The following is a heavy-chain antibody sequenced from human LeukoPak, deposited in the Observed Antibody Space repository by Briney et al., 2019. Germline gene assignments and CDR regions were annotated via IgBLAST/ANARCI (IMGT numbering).Heavy chain of an antibody. D-gene: IGHD1-26*01. V-gene: IGHV4-34*01. CDR1: GGSITSYH. CDR3: ARGGSYNVFDY. J-gene: IGHJ4*02. CDR2: INHSGST. Sequence: SETLSLTCPVSGGSITSYHWNWIRQPPGKGLEWIGEINHSGSTNYNPSLKSRVTISVDTSKNQFSLKLSSVTAADTAVYYCARGGSYNVFDYWGQGTLVTVSS.